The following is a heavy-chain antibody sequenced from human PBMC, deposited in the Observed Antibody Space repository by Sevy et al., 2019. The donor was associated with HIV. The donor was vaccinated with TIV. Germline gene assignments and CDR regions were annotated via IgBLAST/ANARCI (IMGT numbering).Heavy chain of an antibody. CDR1: GFTFSNAW. CDR2: IKSKTDGGTT. Sequence: GGSLRLSCAASGFTFSNAWMSWVRQAPGKGLEWVGRIKSKTDGGTTDYAAPVKGRFTISRDDSKNTLYLQMNSLKTEDTAVYYCTTVQYYDSSGYYVDIWGQGTMVTVSS. J-gene: IGHJ3*02. V-gene: IGHV3-15*01. CDR3: TTVQYYDSSGYYVDI. D-gene: IGHD3-22*01.